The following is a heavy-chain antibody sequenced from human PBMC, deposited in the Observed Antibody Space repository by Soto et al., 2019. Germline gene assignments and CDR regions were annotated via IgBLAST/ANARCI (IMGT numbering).Heavy chain of an antibody. CDR1: GGSISSGGYS. CDR2: IYHSAST. D-gene: IGHD2-8*02. CDR3: ARDKITGLFDY. Sequence: SETLSLTCAVSGGSISSGGYSWSWIRQPPGKGLEWIGDIYHSASTYYNPSLKSRVTISVDTSKNQLSLKLTSVTAADTTVYYCARDKITGLFDYWGQGTLVTVSS. J-gene: IGHJ4*02. V-gene: IGHV4-30-2*01.